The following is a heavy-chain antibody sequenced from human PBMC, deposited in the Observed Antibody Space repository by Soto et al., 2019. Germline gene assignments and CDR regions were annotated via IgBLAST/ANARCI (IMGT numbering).Heavy chain of an antibody. J-gene: IGHJ5*02. V-gene: IGHV3-33*01. CDR3: ARDNVGGPAAIFRFDP. D-gene: IGHD2-2*02. CDR2: IWYDGSNK. CDR1: GFTFSSYG. Sequence: QVQLVESGGGVVQPGRSLRLSCAASGFTFSSYGMHWVRQAPGKGLEWVAVIWYDGSNKYYADSVKGRFTISRDNSKNTLYLQMNSLRAEDTAVYYCARDNVGGPAAIFRFDPWGQGTLVTVSS.